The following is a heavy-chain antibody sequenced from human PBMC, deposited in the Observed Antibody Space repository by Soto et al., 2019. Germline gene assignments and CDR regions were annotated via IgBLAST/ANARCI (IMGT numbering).Heavy chain of an antibody. D-gene: IGHD3-3*01. CDR1: GASVSSETHF. CDR3: VREDMSGTYYIDY. Sequence: SETLSLTCRVSGASVSSETHFWTWVRQPPGKGLEWIGYVYRTGRTNSNPALTSRVTVSADRSKNQFSLTLRSVTAADTAVYYCVREDMSGTYYIDYWGPGIQVTVSS. V-gene: IGHV4-61*01. CDR2: VYRTGRT. J-gene: IGHJ4*02.